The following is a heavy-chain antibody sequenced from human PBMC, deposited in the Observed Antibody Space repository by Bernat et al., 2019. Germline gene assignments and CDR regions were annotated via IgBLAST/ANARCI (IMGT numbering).Heavy chain of an antibody. V-gene: IGHV4-38-2*02. CDR2: IYHRGST. D-gene: IGHD3-16*02. J-gene: IGHJ5*02. Sequence: QVQLQESGPGLVKPSETLSLTCAVSGYSISSGYYWGWIRQPPGKGLEWIGSIYHRGSTYYNPSLKSRVTISVDTSKNQFSLKLSSVTAADTAVYYCAREGNYVWGSYRSPRGYNWFDPWGQGTLVTVSS. CDR3: AREGNYVWGSYRSPRGYNWFDP. CDR1: GYSISSGYY.